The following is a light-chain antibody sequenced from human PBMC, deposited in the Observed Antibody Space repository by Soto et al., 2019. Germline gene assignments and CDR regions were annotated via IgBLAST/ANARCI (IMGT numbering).Light chain of an antibody. J-gene: IGKJ5*01. Sequence: DIQLTQSPYFLSASVGDRVTITCRASQGISSYLAWYQQKPGRAPKLRSYAASPLQSGVPSRFSGSGSGTEFTLTISSLQPEDFATYYCQQLNSYPITFGQGTRLEIK. CDR2: AAS. CDR1: QGISSY. CDR3: QQLNSYPIT. V-gene: IGKV1-9*01.